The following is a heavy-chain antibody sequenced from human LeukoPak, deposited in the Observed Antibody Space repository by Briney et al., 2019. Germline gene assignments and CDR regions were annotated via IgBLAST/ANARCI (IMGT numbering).Heavy chain of an antibody. CDR3: AREETNSSGRFFDF. V-gene: IGHV3-74*01. Sequence: GGSLRLSCAASGFTFSRSWMHWVRQVPRKGLMWVSRINSDGNTTNYADSVKGRFTISRDNAKNTLYLQMNSLRVEDAAVYYCAREETNSSGRFFDFWGQGSLVTVSS. CDR2: INSDGNTT. D-gene: IGHD1-26*01. J-gene: IGHJ4*02. CDR1: GFTFSRSW.